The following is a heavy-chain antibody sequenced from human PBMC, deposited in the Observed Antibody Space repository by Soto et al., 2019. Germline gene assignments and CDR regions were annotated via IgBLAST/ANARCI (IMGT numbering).Heavy chain of an antibody. D-gene: IGHD4-17*01. Sequence: QVRLEESGPGLVKPSETLSLICSVSGGSVNNANYFWNCIRHHPENGLEWIGYIYYSGSTRYNPSFKTRATLSIDTSKNQFSLRLNSVTVAETAVYFCARDADYGGSRGGMDVWGRGTTVTVSS. CDR2: IYYSGST. CDR3: ARDADYGGSRGGMDV. CDR1: GGSVNNANYF. V-gene: IGHV4-31*03. J-gene: IGHJ6*02.